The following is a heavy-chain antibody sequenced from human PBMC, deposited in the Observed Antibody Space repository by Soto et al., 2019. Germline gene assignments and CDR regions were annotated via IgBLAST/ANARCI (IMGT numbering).Heavy chain of an antibody. CDR3: AHKGGRGAGMDV. J-gene: IGHJ6*02. Sequence: QITLKESGPTLVKPTQTLTLTCSFSGFSLSTSAVGVGWIRQPPGKALEWLALIYWDDDERYSPFLKSRLTMTKDTSKNQVVLTMTNMDPVDTATYYCAHKGGRGAGMDVWGQRTTVTVSS. CDR2: IYWDDDE. D-gene: IGHD2-15*01. V-gene: IGHV2-5*02. CDR1: GFSLSTSAVG.